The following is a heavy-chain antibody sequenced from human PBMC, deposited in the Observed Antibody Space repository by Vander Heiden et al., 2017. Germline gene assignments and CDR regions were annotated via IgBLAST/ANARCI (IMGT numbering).Heavy chain of an antibody. CDR2: IYSGGST. Sequence: EVQLVESGGGLIQPGGSLRLSWEASGFTVSSNYMSWVRQAPGKGLGWVSVIYSGGSTYYADSVKGRFTISRDNSKNTLYLQMKSMRAEDTAVYYCATHGGGAPMGGFDYWGQGTLVTVYS. V-gene: IGHV3-53*01. CDR3: ATHGGGAPMGGFDY. D-gene: IGHD3-16*01. CDR1: GFTVSSNY. J-gene: IGHJ4*02.